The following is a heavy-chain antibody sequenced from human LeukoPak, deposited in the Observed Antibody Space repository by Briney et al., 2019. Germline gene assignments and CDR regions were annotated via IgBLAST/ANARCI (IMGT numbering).Heavy chain of an antibody. CDR1: GFTFDDYA. CDR2: ISWNSGSI. CDR3: AKDSYYYGSGSYYDY. Sequence: GGSLRLSCAASGFTFDDYAMHWVRQAPGKGLEWVSGISWNSGSIGYADSVKGRFTISRDNAKNSLYLQMNSLRAEDTALYYCAKDSYYYGSGSYYDYWGQGTLVTVSS. V-gene: IGHV3-9*01. J-gene: IGHJ4*02. D-gene: IGHD3-10*01.